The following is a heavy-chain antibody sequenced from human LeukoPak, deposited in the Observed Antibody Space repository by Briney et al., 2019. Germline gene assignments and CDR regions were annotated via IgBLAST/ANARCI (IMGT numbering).Heavy chain of an antibody. D-gene: IGHD6-6*01. V-gene: IGHV3-64*01. Sequence: GGSLRLSCAASGFTFSSYAMHWVRQAPGKGLEYVSAISSNGGSTYYANSVKGRFTISRDNSKNTLYLQMGSLRAEGMAVYYCARDNVGHSSSHFDYWGQGTLVTVSS. J-gene: IGHJ4*02. CDR1: GFTFSSYA. CDR2: ISSNGGST. CDR3: ARDNVGHSSSHFDY.